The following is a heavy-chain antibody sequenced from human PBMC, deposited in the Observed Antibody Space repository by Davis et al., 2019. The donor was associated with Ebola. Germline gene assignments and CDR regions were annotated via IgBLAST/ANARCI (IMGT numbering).Heavy chain of an antibody. CDR1: GYTFTSYF. J-gene: IGHJ4*02. CDR3: ARGGVAYSDLDY. CDR2: IDTSGGYT. Sequence: ASVKVSCKAAGYTFTSYFIHWVRRAPGQGLEWMGIIDTSGGYTDYAQKFQGRVTMTRENSMSTAYMELRSLRSEDTAVYFCARGGVAYSDLDYWGQGTLVAVS. V-gene: IGHV1-46*01. D-gene: IGHD2-21*01.